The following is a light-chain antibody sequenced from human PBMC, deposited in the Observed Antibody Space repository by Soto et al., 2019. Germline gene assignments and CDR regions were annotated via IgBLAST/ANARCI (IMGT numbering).Light chain of an antibody. CDR3: QQSYSTPPT. Sequence: DIQMTQSPSSLSACVGDRVTITCRASQSIRTSLNWYQQKPGKAPKLLIYGGFSLQSGAPSRFSGSGSGTDFTLTISSLQPEDFAVYYCQQSYSTPPTFGQGTKVEIK. CDR2: GGF. J-gene: IGKJ2*01. CDR1: QSIRTS. V-gene: IGKV1-39*01.